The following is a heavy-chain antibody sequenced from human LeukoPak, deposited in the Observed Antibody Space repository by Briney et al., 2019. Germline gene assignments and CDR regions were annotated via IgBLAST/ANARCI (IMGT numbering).Heavy chain of an antibody. CDR1: GFTFGDYA. V-gene: IGHV3-49*04. CDR3: TRDSVTYYYDGFDY. Sequence: GGTLRLSCTASGFTFGDYAMSWVRQPPGKGLEWVGFIRSKAYGGTTEYAASVKGRFTISRDDSKSIAYLQMNSLKTEDTAVYYCTRDSVTYYYDGFDYWGQGTLVTVSS. D-gene: IGHD3-22*01. CDR2: IRSKAYGGTT. J-gene: IGHJ4*02.